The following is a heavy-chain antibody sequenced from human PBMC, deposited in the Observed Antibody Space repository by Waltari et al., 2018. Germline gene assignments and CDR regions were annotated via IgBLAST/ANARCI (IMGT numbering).Heavy chain of an antibody. CDR1: GFTFSRQA. CDR2: IRGSGGST. Sequence: VQLVASGGGLVQPGGSLRRYCAASGFTFSRQAMGWVRQAPGKGLEWHSAIRGSGGSTDDANTVNDRVTSSRDNAKNTLYLQMSSLRAEDTAVYYCANSLLTFWGQGTMVTVSS. CDR3: ANSLLTF. J-gene: IGHJ3*01. V-gene: IGHV3-23*04.